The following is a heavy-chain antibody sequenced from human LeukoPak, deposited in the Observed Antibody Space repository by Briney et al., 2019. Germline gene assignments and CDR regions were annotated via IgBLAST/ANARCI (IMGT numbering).Heavy chain of an antibody. CDR2: IRQDGTEK. CDR3: AREGHYYDSSGYYF. D-gene: IGHD3-22*01. V-gene: IGHV3-7*01. Sequence: PGGSLRLSCEASGFTFSDYWMNWVRQAPGEGLEWVASIRQDGTEKYHADSVTGRFTISRDNAKKSLYLQMNSLRAEDTAVYYCAREGHYYDSSGYYFWGQGTLVTVSS. CDR1: GFTFSDYW. J-gene: IGHJ4*02.